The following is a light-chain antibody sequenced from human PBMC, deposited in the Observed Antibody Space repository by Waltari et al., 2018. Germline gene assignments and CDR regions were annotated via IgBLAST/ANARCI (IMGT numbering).Light chain of an antibody. V-gene: IGLV1-47*01. J-gene: IGLJ1*01. CDR1: SSRIGSNY. Sequence: QSVLTQPPSAAGTPGQRVTISCSGSSSRIGSNYVYWYQQFAGTAPKLLIYRNNQRPSGVPDRFSGSKSGTSASLASSGLRSEYESDYYCAAWDDSLSDYVFGTGTKVTVL. CDR2: RNN. CDR3: AAWDDSLSDYV.